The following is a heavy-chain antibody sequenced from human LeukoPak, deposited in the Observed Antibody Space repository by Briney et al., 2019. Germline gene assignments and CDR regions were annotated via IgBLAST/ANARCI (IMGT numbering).Heavy chain of an antibody. CDR2: ISISSDTI. Sequence: GGSLRLSCAASGFTFSSYWMSWVRQAPGKGLEWISYISISSDTIYYADSVEGRFTISRDNAKNSLYLQMNSLRAEDTAVYYCARGPPLFDPWGQGTLVTVSS. V-gene: IGHV3-48*01. CDR3: ARGPPLFDP. CDR1: GFTFSSYW. J-gene: IGHJ5*02.